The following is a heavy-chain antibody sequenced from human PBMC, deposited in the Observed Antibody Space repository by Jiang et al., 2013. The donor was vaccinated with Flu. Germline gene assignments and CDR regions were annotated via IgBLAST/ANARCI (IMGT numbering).Heavy chain of an antibody. CDR1: GFTVSSNY. D-gene: IGHD5-24*01. CDR3: ARFGDGYNFDY. V-gene: IGHV3-66*01. Sequence: VQLLESGGGLVQPGGSLRLSCAASGFTVSSNYMSWVRQAPGKGLEWVSVIYSGGSTYYADSVKGRFTISRDNSKNTLYLQMNSLRAEDTAVYYCARFGDGYNFDYWGQGTLVTVSS. CDR2: IYSGGST. J-gene: IGHJ4*02.